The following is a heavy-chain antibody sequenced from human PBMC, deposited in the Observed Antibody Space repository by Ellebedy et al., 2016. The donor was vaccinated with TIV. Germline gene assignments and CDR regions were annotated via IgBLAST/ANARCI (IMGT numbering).Heavy chain of an antibody. CDR1: GFPFRIYE. Sequence: GGSLRLSGAASGFPFRIYELTWVRQAPGKGLEGVSYISPSGTTIFYADSVKGRFTISRDNAKRSLSLQLNSLRAEDTGVYYCARVLLGLYYFDYWGQGALVTVSS. CDR3: ARVLLGLYYFDY. D-gene: IGHD3/OR15-3a*01. CDR2: ISPSGTTI. V-gene: IGHV3-48*03. J-gene: IGHJ4*02.